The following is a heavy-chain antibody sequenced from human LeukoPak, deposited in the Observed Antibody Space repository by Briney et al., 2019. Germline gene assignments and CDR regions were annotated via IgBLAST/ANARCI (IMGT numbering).Heavy chain of an antibody. J-gene: IGHJ4*02. CDR1: GGSFSGYY. CDR2: INHSGST. CDR3: ARGRGSYDY. Sequence: PSETLSLTCAVYGGSFSGYYWSWIRQPPGKGLEWIGEINHSGSTNYNPSLKSRVTISVDTSKNQFSLKLSSVTAADTAVYYCARGRGSYDYWGQGTLVTVSS. D-gene: IGHD1-26*01. V-gene: IGHV4-34*01.